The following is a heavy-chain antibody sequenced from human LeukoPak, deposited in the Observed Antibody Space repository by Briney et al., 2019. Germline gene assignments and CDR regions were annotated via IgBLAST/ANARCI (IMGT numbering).Heavy chain of an antibody. V-gene: IGHV3-7*01. CDR1: GFTLSSYW. J-gene: IGHJ4*02. Sequence: GGSLRLSCGASGFTLSSYWMSWVRQDPGKGLEWVAHMKKDGNEKYYAGSVKGRLTISRDNARNSLFLQMSSLRDADTAVYYCARALTTLTYEGYWGQGTLVTVSS. D-gene: IGHD1-1*01. CDR3: ARALTTLTYEGY. CDR2: MKKDGNEK.